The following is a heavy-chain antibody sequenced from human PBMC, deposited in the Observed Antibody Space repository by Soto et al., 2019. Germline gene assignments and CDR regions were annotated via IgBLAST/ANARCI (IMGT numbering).Heavy chain of an antibody. V-gene: IGHV3-23*01. CDR3: ANSRRLNSYYYYYMDV. J-gene: IGHJ6*03. D-gene: IGHD6-6*01. Sequence: GGSLRLSCAASGFTFSSYAMSWVRQAPGRGLEWVSAISGSGGSTYYADSVKGRFTISRDNSKNTLYLQMNSLRAEDTAVYYCANSRRLNSYYYYYMDVWGKGTTVTVSS. CDR2: ISGSGGST. CDR1: GFTFSSYA.